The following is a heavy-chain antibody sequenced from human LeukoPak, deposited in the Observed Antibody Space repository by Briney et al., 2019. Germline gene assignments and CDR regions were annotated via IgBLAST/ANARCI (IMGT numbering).Heavy chain of an antibody. CDR2: INHSGST. D-gene: IGHD4-17*01. V-gene: IGHV4-34*01. Sequence: SETLSLTCAVYGWSFSGYYWSGIRQPPGKGLEWIGEINHSGSTNYNPSLKSRVTISVDTSKNQFSLKLSSVTAADTAVYYCARGHRYGDYVGYWGQGTLVTVSS. CDR3: ARGHRYGDYVGY. J-gene: IGHJ4*02. CDR1: GWSFSGYY.